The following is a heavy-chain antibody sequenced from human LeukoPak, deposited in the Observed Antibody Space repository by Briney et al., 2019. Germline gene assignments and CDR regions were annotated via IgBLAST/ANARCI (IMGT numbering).Heavy chain of an antibody. CDR2: INPSGGST. CDR3: AREVQGIAAAGTKYYYYGMDV. D-gene: IGHD6-13*01. J-gene: IGHJ6*02. V-gene: IGHV1-46*01. CDR1: GYTFTSYY. Sequence: ASVKVSCKASGYTFTSYYMHWVRQAPGQGLEWMGIINPSGGSTSYAQKFQGRVTMTRDTSTSTVYMELSSLRSEDTAVYYCAREVQGIAAAGTKYYYYGMDVWGQGTTVTVSS.